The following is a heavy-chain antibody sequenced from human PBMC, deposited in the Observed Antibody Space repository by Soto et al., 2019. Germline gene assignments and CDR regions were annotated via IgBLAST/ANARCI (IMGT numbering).Heavy chain of an antibody. CDR1: GYTFTSYA. V-gene: IGHV1-3*01. J-gene: IGHJ5*02. Sequence: ASVKVSCKASGYTFTSYAMHWVRQAPGQRLEWMGWINAGNGNTKYSQKFQGRVTITRDTSASTAYMELSSLGSEDTAVYYCARDGPDYGLNWFDPWGQGTLVTVSS. D-gene: IGHD4-17*01. CDR3: ARDGPDYGLNWFDP. CDR2: INAGNGNT.